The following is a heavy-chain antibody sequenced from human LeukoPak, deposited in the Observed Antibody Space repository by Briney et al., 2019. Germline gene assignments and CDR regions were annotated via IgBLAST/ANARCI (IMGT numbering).Heavy chain of an antibody. CDR1: GGSISSYY. V-gene: IGHV4-4*07. J-gene: IGHJ5*02. Sequence: PSETLSLTCTVSGGSISSYYWSWIRQPAGKGLEWIGRIYTSGSTNYNPSLKSRVTISVDKSKSQFSLKLSSVTAADTAVYYCARGAAAYWFDPWGQGTLVTVPS. CDR2: IYTSGST. D-gene: IGHD2-2*01. CDR3: ARGAAAYWFDP.